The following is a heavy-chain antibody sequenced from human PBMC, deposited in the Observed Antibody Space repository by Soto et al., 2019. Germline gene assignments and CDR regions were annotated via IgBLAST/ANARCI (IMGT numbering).Heavy chain of an antibody. CDR2: INPGGGST. J-gene: IGHJ4*02. CDR1: GYTFTSYY. Sequence: ASVKVSCKASGYTFTSYYMHWVRQAPGQGLEWMGIINPGGGSTSYAQKFQGRVTMTRDTSTSTVYMELSSLRSEDTAVYYCARGPVLRYFDWLLSYFDYWGQGTLVTVSS. V-gene: IGHV1-46*03. D-gene: IGHD3-9*01. CDR3: ARGPVLRYFDWLLSYFDY.